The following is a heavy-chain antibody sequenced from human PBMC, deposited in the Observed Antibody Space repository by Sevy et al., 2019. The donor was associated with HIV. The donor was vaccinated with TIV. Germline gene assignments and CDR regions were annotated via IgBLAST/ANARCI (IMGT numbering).Heavy chain of an antibody. J-gene: IGHJ6*02. CDR2: ISYDGSNK. V-gene: IGHV3-30*04. Sequence: GGSLRLSCAASGFTFSSYAMHWVRQAPGKGLEWVAVISYDGSNKYYANSVKGRFTISRDNSKNTLYLQMNSLRAEDTAVYYYARTGVPQLARPVYGMDVWGQGTTVTVSS. CDR3: ARTGVPQLARPVYGMDV. CDR1: GFTFSSYA. D-gene: IGHD6-13*01.